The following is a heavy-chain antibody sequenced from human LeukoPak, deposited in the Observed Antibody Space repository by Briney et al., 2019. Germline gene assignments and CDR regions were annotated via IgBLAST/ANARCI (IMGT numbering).Heavy chain of an antibody. J-gene: IGHJ4*02. CDR3: ARVRDSAMAYVDY. V-gene: IGHV3-53*04. CDR2: IYSGGST. D-gene: IGHD5-18*01. Sequence: GGSLRLSCAASGFIVTTNYMSWVRQAPPKELEWVSVIYSGGSTYYADSVKGQFTISRHNSKNTLYLQMNSLSGEDTAVYYCARVRDSAMAYVDYWGQGTLVTVSS. CDR1: GFIVTTNY.